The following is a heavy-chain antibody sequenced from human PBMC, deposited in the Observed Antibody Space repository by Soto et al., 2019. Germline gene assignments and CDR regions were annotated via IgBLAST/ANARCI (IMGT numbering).Heavy chain of an antibody. D-gene: IGHD3-16*01. J-gene: IGHJ4*02. V-gene: IGHV3-23*01. CDR2: ITPGGDNT. Sequence: GGSLRLSCAASGFTFEDYSMHWVRQAPGKGLEWVSSITPGGDNTYYADSVKGRFTISRDNSKNTLSLQMNSLRVEDSAVYYCVPRKGDPFTWGPGTLVTVSS. CDR1: GFTFEDYS. CDR3: VPRKGDPFT.